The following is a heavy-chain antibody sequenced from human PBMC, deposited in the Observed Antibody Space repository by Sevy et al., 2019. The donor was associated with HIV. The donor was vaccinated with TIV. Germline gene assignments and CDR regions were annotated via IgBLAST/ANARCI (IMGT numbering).Heavy chain of an antibody. CDR2: MNPNSGNT. Sequence: ASVKVSCKASGYTFTSYDINWVRQATGQGLEWMGWMNPNSGNTGYARKFQGRVTMTRNTSISTAYMGLSSLTFEDTAVYYCARAYRPYSSSWYWGDYYYYYGMDVWGQGTTVTVSS. CDR3: ARAYRPYSSSWYWGDYYYYYGMDV. D-gene: IGHD6-13*01. J-gene: IGHJ6*02. CDR1: GYTFTSYD. V-gene: IGHV1-8*01.